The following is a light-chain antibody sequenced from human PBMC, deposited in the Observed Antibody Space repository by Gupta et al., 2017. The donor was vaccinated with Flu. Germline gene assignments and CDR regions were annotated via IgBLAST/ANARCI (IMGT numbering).Light chain of an antibody. CDR1: NIGSKS. CDR2: DDS. Sequence: SFVLTQPPSVSVPPGQTARITWGGNNIGSKSVHWYQQKPGQAPVVVVYDDSARPSGIPERFSGSNSGDTATLTISKVEAGDEADYYCQVWHISSDHLRVFGGGTKLTVL. CDR3: QVWHISSDHLRV. J-gene: IGLJ2*01. V-gene: IGLV3-21*02.